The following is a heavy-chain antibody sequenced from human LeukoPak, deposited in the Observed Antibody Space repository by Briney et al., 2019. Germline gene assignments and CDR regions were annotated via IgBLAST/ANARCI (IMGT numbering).Heavy chain of an antibody. J-gene: IGHJ4*02. CDR3: ARDRSGLHYFDY. CDR1: GGSFSGYY. Sequence: SETLSLTCAVYGGSFSGYYWSWIRQPPGKGLEWIGHIYASGSPNYNPSLKSRVTMSLDTSKNQFSLRLSSVTAADTAVYYCARDRSGLHYFDYWGQGTLVTVSS. V-gene: IGHV4-59*10. D-gene: IGHD6-19*01. CDR2: IYASGSP.